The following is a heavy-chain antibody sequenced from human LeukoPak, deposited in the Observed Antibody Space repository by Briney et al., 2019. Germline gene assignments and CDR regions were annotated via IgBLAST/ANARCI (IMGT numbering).Heavy chain of an antibody. D-gene: IGHD1-26*01. CDR2: IYQSGNT. CDR1: GGSISSNAYS. V-gene: IGHV4-30-2*01. J-gene: IGHJ5*01. CDR3: ARVGNWFGP. Sequence: SETLSLTCAVSGGSISSNAYSWSWIRQAPGKGLEWIGHIYQSGNTYYNPSLKSRVTISIGRSKNQFPLNLSSVTAADTAVYYCARVGNWFGPWGQGTLVTVSS.